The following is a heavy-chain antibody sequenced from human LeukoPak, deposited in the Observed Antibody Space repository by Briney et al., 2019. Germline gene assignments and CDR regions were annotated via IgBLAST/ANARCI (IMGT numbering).Heavy chain of an antibody. CDR3: ARDRGREDHDYYYYYYMDV. Sequence: ASVKVSCKASGYTFTSYYMHWVRQAPGQGLEWMGIINPSGGSTSYAQKFQGRVTITRNTSISTAYMELSSLRSEDTAVYYCARDRGREDHDYYYYYYMDVWGKGTTVTVSS. CDR1: GYTFTSYY. V-gene: IGHV1-46*01. D-gene: IGHD1-14*01. CDR2: INPSGGST. J-gene: IGHJ6*03.